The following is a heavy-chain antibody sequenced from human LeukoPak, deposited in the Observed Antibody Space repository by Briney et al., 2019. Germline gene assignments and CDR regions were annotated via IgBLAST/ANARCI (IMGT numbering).Heavy chain of an antibody. D-gene: IGHD2-15*01. CDR1: DDSISTYY. J-gene: IGHJ6*03. CDR3: ARLRSTLSAVVNYYYLDV. V-gene: IGHV4-59*01. Sequence: SETLSLTCTVSDDSISTYYWSWIRQPPGKGLEWVGYMFYSGSTNYNPSLKSRVTISVDTSKNQFSLKLSSVTAADTAVYYCARLRSTLSAVVNYYYLDVWGKGTTDTVSS. CDR2: MFYSGST.